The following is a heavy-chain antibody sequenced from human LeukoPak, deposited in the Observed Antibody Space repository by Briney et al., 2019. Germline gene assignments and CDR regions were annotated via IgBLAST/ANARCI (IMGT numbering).Heavy chain of an antibody. Sequence: QSGGSLRLSCAASGFTFSSYAMHWVRQAPGKGLEWVAVISYDGSNKYYADSVKGRFTISRDNSKNTLYLQMNSLRAEDTAVYYCAREQTANAFDIWGQGTMVTVSS. CDR3: AREQTANAFDI. D-gene: IGHD5-18*01. CDR1: GFTFSSYA. CDR2: ISYDGSNK. J-gene: IGHJ3*02. V-gene: IGHV3-30-3*01.